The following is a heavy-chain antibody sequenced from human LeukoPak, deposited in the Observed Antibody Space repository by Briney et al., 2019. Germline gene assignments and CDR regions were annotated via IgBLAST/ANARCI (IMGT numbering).Heavy chain of an antibody. D-gene: IGHD5-12*01. CDR2: IYYSGST. J-gene: IGHJ6*04. CDR1: GGSISSSSYY. V-gene: IGHV4-39*07. CDR3: ARDYTYSVDV. Sequence: SETLSLTCTVSGGSISSSSYYWGWIRQPPGKGLEWIGSIYYSGSTYYNPSLKSRVTISVDTSKNQFSLKLSSVTAADTAVYYCARDYTYSVDVWGKGTTVTVSS.